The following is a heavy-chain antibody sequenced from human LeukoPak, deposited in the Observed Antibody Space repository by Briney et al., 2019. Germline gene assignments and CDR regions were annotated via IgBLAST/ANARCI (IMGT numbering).Heavy chain of an antibody. CDR1: GFSFSIYW. CDR3: AREWNGYDYVGEDY. D-gene: IGHD5-12*01. CDR2: IKQDGSEK. V-gene: IGHV3-7*01. J-gene: IGHJ4*02. Sequence: GGSLRLSCAVSGFSFSIYWMSWVRQAPGKGLEWVANIKQDGSEKYYMDSVKGRFTISRDNAKNSLYLQMNSLRAEDMAVYYCAREWNGYDYVGEDYWGQGTLVTVSS.